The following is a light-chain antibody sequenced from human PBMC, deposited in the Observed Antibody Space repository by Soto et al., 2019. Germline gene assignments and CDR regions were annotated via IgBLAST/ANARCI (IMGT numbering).Light chain of an antibody. CDR1: QSIDSY. CDR3: QQRSAWPPT. V-gene: IGKV3-11*01. J-gene: IGKJ4*01. Sequence: EIVLTQSPATLSLSPGAGATLSCRASQSIDSYLAWYQQTPGQAPRLLIYDASNRAAVIPARFSGSGSGTDFTLTISSLEPEDFAVYYCQQRSAWPPTFGGGTKVEI. CDR2: DAS.